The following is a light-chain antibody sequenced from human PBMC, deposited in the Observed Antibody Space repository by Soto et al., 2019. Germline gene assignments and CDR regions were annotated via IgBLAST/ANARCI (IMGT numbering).Light chain of an antibody. V-gene: IGKV3-15*01. J-gene: IGKJ4*01. CDR1: QSIRTN. CDR2: VAS. Sequence: EIVITQSPVTLSVSPGERATLSCRASQSIRTNLAWYQQKPGQAPRLLIFVASTRAAGIPARFSGSGSGTEFTLTIDSLQSEDFAVYYCQHYNNWPLTFGGGTKVDIK. CDR3: QHYNNWPLT.